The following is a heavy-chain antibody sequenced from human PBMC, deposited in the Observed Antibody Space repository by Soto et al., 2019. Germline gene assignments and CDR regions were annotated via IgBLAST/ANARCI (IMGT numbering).Heavy chain of an antibody. Sequence: GGSLRLSCAASGFTFISYWMSWVRQAPGKGLEWVANIKQDGSEKYYVDSVKGRFAISRDNAKNSLYLQMNSLRAEDTAVYYCARHCSSTSCYREDYFDYWGQGTLVTVS. CDR3: ARHCSSTSCYREDYFDY. V-gene: IGHV3-7*03. CDR2: IKQDGSEK. CDR1: GFTFISYW. D-gene: IGHD2-2*01. J-gene: IGHJ4*02.